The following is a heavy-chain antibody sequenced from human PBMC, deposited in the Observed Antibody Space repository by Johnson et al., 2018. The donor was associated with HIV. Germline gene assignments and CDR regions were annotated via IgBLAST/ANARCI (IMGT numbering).Heavy chain of an antibody. J-gene: IGHJ3*02. V-gene: IGHV3-33*08. CDR3: ARVRERWELLLSDGSDI. D-gene: IGHD1-26*01. CDR2: IYYDGTNK. CDR1: GFTVSSNY. Sequence: QVQLVESGGGLVQPGGSLRLSCAASGFTVSSNYMSWVRQAPGKGLEWVAIIYYDGTNKYYADSVKGRFTISRDNSKNTLSLQMISLRAEDTALYYCARVRERWELLLSDGSDIWGQGTMVTLSS.